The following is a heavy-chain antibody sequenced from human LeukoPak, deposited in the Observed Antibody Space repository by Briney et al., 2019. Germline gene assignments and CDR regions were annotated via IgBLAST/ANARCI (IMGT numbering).Heavy chain of an antibody. J-gene: IGHJ6*03. D-gene: IGHD3-22*01. Sequence: PGGSLRLSCAASGFTFSSYWMSWVRQAPGKGLEWVANIKQDGSEKYYVDSVKGRFTICRDNAKNPLYLQMNSLRAEDTAVYYCARSLITMIVVVNYYMDVWGKGTTVTVSS. CDR3: ARSLITMIVVVNYYMDV. CDR1: GFTFSSYW. CDR2: IKQDGSEK. V-gene: IGHV3-7*01.